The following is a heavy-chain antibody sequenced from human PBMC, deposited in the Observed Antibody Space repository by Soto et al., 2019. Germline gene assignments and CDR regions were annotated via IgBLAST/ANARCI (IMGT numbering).Heavy chain of an antibody. V-gene: IGHV1-69*13. J-gene: IGHJ6*02. CDR1: GGTFMSYA. CDR2: IIPIFGTA. CDR3: ARSHSSRLYGMDV. Sequence: SVKVSCKASGGTFMSYAISWVRQAPGQGLEWMGGIIPIFGTANYAQKFQGRVTITADESTSTAYMELSSLRSEDTAVYYCARSHSSRLYGMDVWGQGTTVTVSS. D-gene: IGHD6-13*01.